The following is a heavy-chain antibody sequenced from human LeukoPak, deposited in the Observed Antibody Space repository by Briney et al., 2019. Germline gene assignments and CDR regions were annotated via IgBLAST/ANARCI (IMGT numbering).Heavy chain of an antibody. D-gene: IGHD3-3*02. CDR2: VSPSHTTR. CDR1: GYTFRQYS. V-gene: IGHV1-18*01. CDR3: ARDYILPLETDNGDGFAI. J-gene: IGHJ3*02. Sequence: ASVKVSCKASGYTFRQYSISWVRQAPGKGFEWMGWVSPSHTTRVYAQEFQGRVTMTADTNTNTVSMELRSLRFDDTTVYFCARDYILPLETDNGDGFAIWGQGTVVTVSS.